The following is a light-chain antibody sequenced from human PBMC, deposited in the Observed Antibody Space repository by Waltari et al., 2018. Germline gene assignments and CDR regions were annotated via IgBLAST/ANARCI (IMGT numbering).Light chain of an antibody. CDR1: QSVSSY. CDR3: QQRSNWPPIT. V-gene: IGKV3-11*01. J-gene: IGKJ5*01. Sequence: EIVLTQSPATLPLSPGERATLSCRASQSVSSYLAWSQQKPGQVPRLLIYDASNRATGIPARFSGSGSGTDFTLTISSLEPEDFAVYYCQQRSNWPPITFGQGTRLEIK. CDR2: DAS.